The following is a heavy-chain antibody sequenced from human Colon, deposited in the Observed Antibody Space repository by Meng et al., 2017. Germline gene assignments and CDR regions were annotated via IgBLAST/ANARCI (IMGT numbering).Heavy chain of an antibody. CDR3: ARDYWGSLDF. Sequence: QAQLPQTCSGLVRPSVALTLICAVSGASVRGPDHQWGSVRPPPGKGLEWIGYARIDYANTNYNPSLKSRVNVSLDTSKNQFSLNVRSVTAADTAVYYCARDYWGSLDFWGQGILVTVSS. J-gene: IGHJ4*02. D-gene: IGHD3-16*01. CDR1: GASVRGPDHQ. CDR2: ARIDYANT. V-gene: IGHV4-61*08.